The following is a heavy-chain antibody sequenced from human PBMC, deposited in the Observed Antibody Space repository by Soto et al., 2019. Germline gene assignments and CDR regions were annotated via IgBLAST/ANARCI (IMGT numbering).Heavy chain of an antibody. CDR3: ARDLXDWNYLITYYYYYGMDV. D-gene: IGHD1-7*01. CDR1: GYTFTSYG. J-gene: IGHJ6*02. CDR2: ISAYNGNT. V-gene: IGHV1-18*04. Sequence: ASVKVSCKASGYTFTSYGISWVRQAPGQGLEWMGWISAYNGNTNYAQKLQGRVTMTTDTSTSTAYMELRSLRSDDTAVYYCARDLXDWNYLITYYYYYGMDVWGQGTTVTVSS.